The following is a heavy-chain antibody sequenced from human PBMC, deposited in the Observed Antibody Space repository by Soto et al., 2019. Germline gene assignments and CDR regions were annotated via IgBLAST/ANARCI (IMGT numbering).Heavy chain of an antibody. CDR1: GGSISSYY. V-gene: IGHV4-59*01. D-gene: IGHD3-9*01. CDR2: IYYSGST. Sequence: SETLSLTCTVSGGSISSYYWSWIRQPPGKGLELIGYIYYSGSTNYNPSLKSRVTISVDTSKNQFSLKLSSVTAADTAVYYCARGTLRYLNWFDPWGQGTLVTVSS. J-gene: IGHJ5*02. CDR3: ARGTLRYLNWFDP.